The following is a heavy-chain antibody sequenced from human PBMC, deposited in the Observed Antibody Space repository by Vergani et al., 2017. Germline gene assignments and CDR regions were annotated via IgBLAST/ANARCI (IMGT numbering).Heavy chain of an antibody. V-gene: IGHV3-21*01. Sequence: EVQLVESGGGLVKPGGSLGLSCAASGFTFSSYSMNWVRQAPGKGLEWVSSISSSSSYIYYADSVKGRFTISRDNAKNSLYLQMNSLRAEDTAVYYCAREGLFGYDILTGYPTRGGQGTLVTVSS. CDR2: ISSSSSYI. J-gene: IGHJ4*02. CDR1: GFTFSSYS. CDR3: AREGLFGYDILTGYPTR. D-gene: IGHD3-9*01.